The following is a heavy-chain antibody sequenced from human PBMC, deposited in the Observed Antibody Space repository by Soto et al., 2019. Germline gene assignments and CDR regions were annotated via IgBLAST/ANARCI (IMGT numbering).Heavy chain of an antibody. V-gene: IGHV1-18*01. CDR3: ARDQVGATGDY. Sequence: ASVKVSCKASGYTFTSYGITWVRQAPGQGLEWMGWISAYNDNTNYAQKLQGRVSMTTDTSTNTAYMELRSLRSDDTAVYYCARDQVGATGDYWGQGTLVTVSS. CDR1: GYTFTSYG. D-gene: IGHD1-26*01. CDR2: ISAYNDNT. J-gene: IGHJ4*02.